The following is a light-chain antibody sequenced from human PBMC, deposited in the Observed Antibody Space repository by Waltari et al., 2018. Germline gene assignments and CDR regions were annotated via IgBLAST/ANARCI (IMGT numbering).Light chain of an antibody. J-gene: IGKJ2*01. Sequence: DVQMTQSPVSLSASVGARVPITCRASDNIRIYLNWYQQKPGKAPKLLIYAASSLQSGVPSRFSGSGSETDFTLTISSLRPEDFATYYCQQSFSIPYTFGQGTNVEI. CDR1: DNIRIY. V-gene: IGKV1-39*01. CDR3: QQSFSIPYT. CDR2: AAS.